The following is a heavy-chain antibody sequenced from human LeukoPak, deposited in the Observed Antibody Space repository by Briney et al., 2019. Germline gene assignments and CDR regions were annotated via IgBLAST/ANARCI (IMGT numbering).Heavy chain of an antibody. V-gene: IGHV3-23*01. CDR3: AKAAEVATISTAFDF. CDR1: GFSISIYV. CDR2: KSGSGGGT. Sequence: PGGSLRLSCGASGFSISIYVMGWVRQAPGKGLEWISAKSGSGGGTYYADSVKGRFTISRDNSKNTLYLQMNSLRGDDTAVYYCAKAAEVATISTAFDFWGQGTLVTVSS. D-gene: IGHD5-24*01. J-gene: IGHJ4*02.